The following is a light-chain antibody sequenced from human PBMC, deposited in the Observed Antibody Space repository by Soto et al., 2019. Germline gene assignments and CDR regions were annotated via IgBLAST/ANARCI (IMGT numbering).Light chain of an antibody. V-gene: IGKV1-39*01. CDR1: QIISTY. Sequence: DIPMTQSPSSLSVSLGDRVIITCRASQIISTYLNWYQYKPGKAPRLVIFRSSTLHSGVPSRFSGRVSGTDFPLTISSLQPEDFANYFCQQTFSPYLSFGGGTKVEI. CDR2: RSS. CDR3: QQTFSPYLS. J-gene: IGKJ4*01.